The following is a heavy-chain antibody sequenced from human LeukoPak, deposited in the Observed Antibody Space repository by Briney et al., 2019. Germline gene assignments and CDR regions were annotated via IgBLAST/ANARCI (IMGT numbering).Heavy chain of an antibody. V-gene: IGHV3-21*01. D-gene: IGHD5-18*01. CDR2: ISSSSSYI. J-gene: IGHJ4*02. Sequence: GGSLRLSCAASGFTFSSYSMNWVRQVPGKGLEWVSSISSSSSYIYYADSVKGRFTISKDNAKNSLYLQMNSLRAEETAVYYCARDPETYNYGYFDYWGQGTLVTVSS. CDR3: ARDPETYNYGYFDY. CDR1: GFTFSSYS.